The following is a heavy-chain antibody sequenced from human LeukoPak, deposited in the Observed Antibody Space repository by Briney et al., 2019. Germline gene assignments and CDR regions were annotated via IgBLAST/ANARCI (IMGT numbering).Heavy chain of an antibody. Sequence: PSETLSLTCTVSGGSISSSSYYWGWIRQPPGKGLEWIGSIYYSGSTYYNPSLKSRVTISVDTSKNRFSLKLSSVTAADTAVYYCARENEISRLWFGDLSGAQDAFDIWGQGTMVTVSS. D-gene: IGHD3-10*01. V-gene: IGHV4-39*07. J-gene: IGHJ3*02. CDR1: GGSISSSSYY. CDR2: IYYSGST. CDR3: ARENEISRLWFGDLSGAQDAFDI.